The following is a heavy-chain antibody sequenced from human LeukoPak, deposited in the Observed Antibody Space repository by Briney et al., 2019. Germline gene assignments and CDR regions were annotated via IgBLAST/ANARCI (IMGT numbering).Heavy chain of an antibody. CDR3: ARDPYSGNYGNYYYYYMDV. V-gene: IGHV3-21*01. CDR2: ISSSSIYK. Sequence: GGSLRLSCAASGFTFSSYSMNWVRQAPGKGLEWVSSISSSSIYKYYADSVKGRFTISRDNAKNSLYLQMDSLGPEDTAVYYCARDPYSGNYGNYYYYYMDVWGKGTTVTISS. CDR1: GFTFSSYS. J-gene: IGHJ6*03. D-gene: IGHD1-26*01.